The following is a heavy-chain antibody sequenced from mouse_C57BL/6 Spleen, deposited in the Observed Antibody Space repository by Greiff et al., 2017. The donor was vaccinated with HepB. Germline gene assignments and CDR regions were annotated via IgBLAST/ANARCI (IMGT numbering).Heavy chain of an antibody. CDR3: ARSGLHYDYV. CDR1: GYTFTSYD. V-gene: IGHV1-85*01. CDR2: IYPRDGST. D-gene: IGHD2-4*01. J-gene: IGHJ2*01. Sequence: QVQLKQSGPELVKPGASVKLSCKASGYTFTSYDINWVKQRPGQGLERTGWIYPRDGSTKDKEKFKGQATLTVDTSSSTADMELHSLTSEDSAVYVCARSGLHYDYVWGRGTTLTVSS.